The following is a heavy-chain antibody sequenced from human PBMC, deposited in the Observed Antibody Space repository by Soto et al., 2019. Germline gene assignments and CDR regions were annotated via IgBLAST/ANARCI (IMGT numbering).Heavy chain of an antibody. CDR1: GFTFDDYA. CDR2: ISWNSGNI. Sequence: EVQLEESGGALVQPGRSLRLSCAASGFTFDDYAMYWVRQVLGKGLELVSSISWNSGNIGYADSVKGRFTTSRDNAENSRYLQVNRLRPDDTALYYCVRSKGGYSYGAPFDYWSQGTLVTVSS. J-gene: IGHJ4*02. D-gene: IGHD5-18*01. V-gene: IGHV3-9*01. CDR3: VRSKGGYSYGAPFDY.